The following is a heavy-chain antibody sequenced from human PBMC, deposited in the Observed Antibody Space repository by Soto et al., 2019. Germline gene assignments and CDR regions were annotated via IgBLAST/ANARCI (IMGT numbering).Heavy chain of an antibody. Sequence: QVQLVQSGAEVKKPGSSVKVSCKLSGDTFSTYAITWVRQAPGQGLEWMGRILPIFDIADYAQNFQGRVTITADRSTNTAYMELSSLRSADTAVYYCARGGDGTGSESVFEIWCQGTIVTVSS. CDR2: ILPIFDIA. CDR3: ARGGDGTGSESVFEI. V-gene: IGHV1-69*04. J-gene: IGHJ3*02. CDR1: GDTFSTYA. D-gene: IGHD3-10*01.